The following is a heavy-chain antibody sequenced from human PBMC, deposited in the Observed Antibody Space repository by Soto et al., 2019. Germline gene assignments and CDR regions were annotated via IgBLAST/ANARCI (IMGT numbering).Heavy chain of an antibody. V-gene: IGHV4-59*01. CDR3: ARGGLAATKGWFDP. CDR2: INYSGST. J-gene: IGHJ5*02. CDR1: GGSISSYY. D-gene: IGHD2-15*01. Sequence: PSETLSLTCTVSGGSISSYYWSWIRQPPGKGLEWIGYINYSGSTNYNPSLKSRITISVDTSKKQFSLKLSSVTAADTAVYSCARGGLAATKGWFDPWGQGTLVTVSS.